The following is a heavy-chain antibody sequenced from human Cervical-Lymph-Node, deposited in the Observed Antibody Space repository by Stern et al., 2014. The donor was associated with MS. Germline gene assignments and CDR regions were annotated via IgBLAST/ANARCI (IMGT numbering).Heavy chain of an antibody. CDR3: AATEYNWFDP. CDR1: GGSFNYYY. J-gene: IGHJ5*02. Sequence: QVQLQESGPGLVKPSETLSLTCTVSGGSFNYYYWSWIRQSPGKGLEWIGYILYTGSTTYNPSLESRVTISIDHAQNQFSLKLTSVTAADTAVYYCAATEYNWFDPWVQGTLVTVSS. D-gene: IGHD1-26*01. V-gene: IGHV4-59*01. CDR2: ILYTGST.